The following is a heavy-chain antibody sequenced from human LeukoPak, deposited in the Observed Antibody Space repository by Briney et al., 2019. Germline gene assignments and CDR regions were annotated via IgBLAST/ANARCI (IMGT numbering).Heavy chain of an antibody. D-gene: IGHD2-2*01. Sequence: GGSLRLSCAASGFTFSSYWMHWVRHAPGKGLVWVSRINTDETTTTYADSVKGRFTISRDNAKSTLYLEMHSLRAEDTAVYYCAREAAAAAFDYWGQGTLVTVSS. J-gene: IGHJ4*02. CDR3: AREAAAAAFDY. CDR2: INTDETTT. CDR1: GFTFSSYW. V-gene: IGHV3-74*01.